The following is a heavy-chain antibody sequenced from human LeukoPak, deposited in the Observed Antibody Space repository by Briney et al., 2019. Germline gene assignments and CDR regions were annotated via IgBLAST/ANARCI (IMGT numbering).Heavy chain of an antibody. J-gene: IGHJ3*02. Sequence: GRSLRLSCAASGFTFSSYGMHWVRQAPGRGLEWVAVISYDEKTKIYADTVKGRFTIARDNSDNTLYLQMNSLRAEDTAVYYCARWEVRLNAFEMWGQGTMVTVSS. V-gene: IGHV3-30*03. CDR1: GFTFSSYG. D-gene: IGHD3-10*01. CDR2: ISYDEKTK. CDR3: ARWEVRLNAFEM.